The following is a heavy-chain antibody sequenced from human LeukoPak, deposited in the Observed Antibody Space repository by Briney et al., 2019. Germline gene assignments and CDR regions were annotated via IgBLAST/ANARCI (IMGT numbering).Heavy chain of an antibody. CDR3: ARLPAGYSSGWYAKYFQH. V-gene: IGHV1-8*01. CDR2: MNPNSGNT. J-gene: IGHJ1*01. Sequence: ASVKVSCKASRYTFTSYDINWVRQATGQGLEWMGWMNPNSGNTGYAQKFQGGVTMTRNTSISTAYMELSSLRSEDTAVYYCARLPAGYSSGWYAKYFQHWGQGTLVTVSS. CDR1: RYTFTSYD. D-gene: IGHD6-19*01.